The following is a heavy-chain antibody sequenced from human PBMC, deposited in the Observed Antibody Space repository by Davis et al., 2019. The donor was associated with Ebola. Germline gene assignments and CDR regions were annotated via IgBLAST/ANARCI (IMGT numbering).Heavy chain of an antibody. Sequence: PAGSLTLSCAVSGYTSSGYWMHWVRQAPGKGLVWVSRINSDETDTNYADSVKGRFTISRDNAKNTLYLQMNSLRAEDTAVYYCAREAVADSGPNFDFWGQGTLVTVSS. CDR2: INSDETDT. V-gene: IGHV3-74*01. CDR1: GYTSSGYW. D-gene: IGHD6-19*01. CDR3: AREAVADSGPNFDF. J-gene: IGHJ4*02.